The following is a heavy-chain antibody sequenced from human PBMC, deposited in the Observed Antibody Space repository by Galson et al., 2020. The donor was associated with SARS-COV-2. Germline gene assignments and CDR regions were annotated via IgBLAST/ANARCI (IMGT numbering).Heavy chain of an antibody. J-gene: IGHJ6*02. V-gene: IGHV3-30*18. Sequence: TGGSLRLSCAASGFTFSSYGMHWVRQAPGKGLEWVAVISYDGSNKYYADSVKGRFTISRDNSKTTLYLQMNSLRAEDTAVYYCAKDLEYYNFWGGYSRPPPYYYYYYGMDVWGQGTTVTVSS. CDR1: GFTFSSYG. CDR2: ISYDGSNK. CDR3: AKDLEYYNFWGGYSRPPPYYYYYYGMDV. D-gene: IGHD3-3*01.